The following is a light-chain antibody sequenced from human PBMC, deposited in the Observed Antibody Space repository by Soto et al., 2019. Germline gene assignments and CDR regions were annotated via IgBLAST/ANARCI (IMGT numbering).Light chain of an antibody. V-gene: IGKV1-9*01. CDR3: QQLNSYPLT. Sequence: IQLTQSPSSLSASVGDRVTITCRASQGISSYLAWYQQKPGKAPKLLIYAASTLQSGVSSRFRGSGSGTDVTRTIRGLQPEDFATYYCQQLNSYPLTFGLGTKVDI. CDR1: QGISSY. CDR2: AAS. J-gene: IGKJ3*01.